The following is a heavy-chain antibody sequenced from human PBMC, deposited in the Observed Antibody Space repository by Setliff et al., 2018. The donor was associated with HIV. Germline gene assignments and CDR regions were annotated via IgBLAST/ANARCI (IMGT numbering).Heavy chain of an antibody. Sequence: ASVKVSCKASGYTFTEYHMHWVRQAPGQGLEWMGWISVYNGYTNYAQNLQDRVTMTTDTSTSTAYMELRSLRSDDTAVYYCARAYDTLSGYYDYWGQGTLVTVSS. CDR1: GYTFTEYH. CDR2: ISVYNGYT. V-gene: IGHV1-18*04. CDR3: ARAYDTLSGYYDY. D-gene: IGHD3-9*01. J-gene: IGHJ4*02.